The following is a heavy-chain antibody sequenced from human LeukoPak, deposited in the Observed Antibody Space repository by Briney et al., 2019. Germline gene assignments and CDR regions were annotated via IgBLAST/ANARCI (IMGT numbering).Heavy chain of an antibody. J-gene: IGHJ4*02. CDR1: GFTFSNAW. V-gene: IGHV3-69-1*01. Sequence: GGSLRLSCAGSGFTFSNAWMSWVRQAPGKGLEWVSSITSSSYMYYADSVKGRFTISRDNAKNSLYLQMNSLRVEDTAVYYCASRASSFDYWGQETLVTVSS. D-gene: IGHD2-2*01. CDR3: ASRASSFDY. CDR2: ITSSSYM.